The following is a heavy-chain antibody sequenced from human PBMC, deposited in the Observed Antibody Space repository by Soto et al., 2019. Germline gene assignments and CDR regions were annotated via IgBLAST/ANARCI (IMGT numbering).Heavy chain of an antibody. Sequence: QVHLQQWGAGLLKPSETLSLTCVVYGVSFSGYYWSWIRQPPGKGLEWIGEINHSGSTNYKPSHKRRVTISVYTSKNQFSLKLSSVTAADTAVYYWARGRRPPRDDYYYYMDVWGKGTTVTVSS. J-gene: IGHJ6*03. D-gene: IGHD1-1*01. V-gene: IGHV4-34*01. CDR3: ARGRRPPRDDYYYYMDV. CDR1: GVSFSGYY. CDR2: INHSGST.